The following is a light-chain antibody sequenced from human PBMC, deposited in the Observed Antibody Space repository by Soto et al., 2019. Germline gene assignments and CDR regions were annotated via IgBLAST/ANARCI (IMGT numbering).Light chain of an antibody. Sequence: QSVLTQPPSASGTPGQRVTISCTGTSSDVGGYNYVSWYQQHPGKAPKLMIYEVSKRPSGVPDRFSGSKSGNTASLTVSGLQADDDSDYYCSSYAGSNTVVFGEGTKVTVL. J-gene: IGLJ2*01. V-gene: IGLV2-8*01. CDR3: SSYAGSNTVV. CDR2: EVS. CDR1: SSDVGGYNY.